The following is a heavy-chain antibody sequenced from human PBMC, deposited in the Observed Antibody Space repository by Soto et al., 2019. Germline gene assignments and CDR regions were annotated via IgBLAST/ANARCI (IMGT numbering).Heavy chain of an antibody. Sequence: PGGSLRLSCAASGFTFSSYWMHWVRQAPGKGLVWVSRINSDGSSTSYADSVKGRFTISRDNAKNTLHLQMNSLRAEDTAVYYCARDGRTYYYYYMDVWGKGTTVTVSS. D-gene: IGHD1-7*01. CDR3: ARDGRTYYYYYMDV. V-gene: IGHV3-74*01. J-gene: IGHJ6*03. CDR1: GFTFSSYW. CDR2: INSDGSST.